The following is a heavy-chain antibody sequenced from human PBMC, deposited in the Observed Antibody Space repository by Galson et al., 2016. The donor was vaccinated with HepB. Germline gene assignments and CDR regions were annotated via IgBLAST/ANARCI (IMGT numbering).Heavy chain of an antibody. Sequence: SLXXXCAASGXXFSXXXMHXXXQAXXKGXXXVAXISYDGIDKYFAXPVKARCTISRDNSKNTMYLQLNSLRPEDTAVYYFAXDGITFDAFDIWGQGKSVT. D-gene: IGHD2/OR15-2a*01. CDR1: GXXFSXXX. CDR3: AXDGITFDAFDI. CDR2: ISYDGIDK. V-gene: IGHV3-30-3*01. J-gene: IGHJ3*02.